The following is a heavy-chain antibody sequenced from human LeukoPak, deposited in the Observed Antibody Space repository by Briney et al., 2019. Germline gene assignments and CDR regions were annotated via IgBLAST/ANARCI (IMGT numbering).Heavy chain of an antibody. CDR1: GFTFSSNA. D-gene: IGHD3-22*01. V-gene: IGHV3-7*01. J-gene: IGHJ4*02. CDR3: ARDSVHGYYDSSGYSTLFDC. CDR2: IKQDGSEK. Sequence: PGGSLRLSCAASGFTFSSNAMSWVRQAPGKGLEWVANIKQDGSEKYYVDSVKGRFTISRDNAKNSLYLQMNSLRAEDTAVYYCARDSVHGYYDSSGYSTLFDCWGQGTLVTVSS.